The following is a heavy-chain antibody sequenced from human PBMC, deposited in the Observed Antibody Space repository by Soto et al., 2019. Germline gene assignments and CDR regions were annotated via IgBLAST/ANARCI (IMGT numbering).Heavy chain of an antibody. D-gene: IGHD3-3*01. V-gene: IGHV1-58*01. CDR2: IVVGSGNT. CDR3: AASQYDFWSGYYGMDV. Sequence: AVKVSCKASGFTFTSSAVQWVRQARGQRLEWIGWIVVGSGNTNYAQKFQERVTITRDMSTSTAYMELSSLRSEDTAVYYCAASQYDFWSGYYGMDVWGQGTTVTVSS. J-gene: IGHJ6*02. CDR1: GFTFTSSA.